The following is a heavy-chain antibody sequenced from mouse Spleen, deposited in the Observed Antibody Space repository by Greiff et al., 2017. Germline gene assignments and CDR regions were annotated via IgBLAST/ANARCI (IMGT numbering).Heavy chain of an antibody. D-gene: IGHD1-1*01. J-gene: IGHJ3*01. CDR1: GFTFSSYA. CDR3: ARDLGYGSRGFAY. V-gene: IGHV5-4*01. Sequence: EVKVVESGGGLVKPGGSLKLSCAASGFTFSSYAMSWVRQTPEKRLEWVATISDGGSYTYYPDNVKGRFTISRDNAKNNLYLQMSHLKSEDTAMYYCARDLGYGSRGFAYWGQGTLVTVSA. CDR2: ISDGGSYT.